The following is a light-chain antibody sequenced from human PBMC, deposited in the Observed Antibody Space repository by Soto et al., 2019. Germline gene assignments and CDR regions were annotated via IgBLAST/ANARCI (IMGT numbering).Light chain of an antibody. V-gene: IGKV3-20*01. CDR1: QRVSSSF. J-gene: IGKJ5*01. Sequence: EIVLTQSPGTLSFSPGERATLSCRASQRVSSSFLAWYQQKVGQAPRLLIYGASSRATGIPDRFSGSGSGTDFTLTISRLEPEDFAVYYCQQYGSSPRTFGQGTRLEIK. CDR2: GAS. CDR3: QQYGSSPRT.